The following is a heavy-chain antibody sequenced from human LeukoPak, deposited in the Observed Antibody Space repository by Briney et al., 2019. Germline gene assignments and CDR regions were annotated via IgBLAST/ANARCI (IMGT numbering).Heavy chain of an antibody. CDR2: IYHSGST. CDR3: ARDGPAYTSRWYDYYYGLDV. D-gene: IGHD2-2*01. Sequence: SETLSLTCTVSGDSIGSYFWSWIRQSPGKGLEWIGHIYHSGSTNYNPSLKSRVTISIDTSRNQFSLKLTSVTSADTAVYYCARDGPAYTSRWYDYYYGLDVWGQGTTVTVSS. V-gene: IGHV4-59*01. CDR1: GDSIGSYF. J-gene: IGHJ6*02.